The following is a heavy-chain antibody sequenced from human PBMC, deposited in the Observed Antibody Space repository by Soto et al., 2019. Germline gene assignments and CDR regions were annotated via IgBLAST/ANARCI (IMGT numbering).Heavy chain of an antibody. CDR1: CGSIISGDYY. D-gene: IGHD4-4*01. Sequence: AMSLTCTFSCGSIISGDYYWSWIRQPPGKGLEWIGYIYYSGSTYYNPSLKSRVTISVDTSKNQFSLKLSSVTAADTAVYYCARDLEVTTPYFNYYYGMDVWGQGTTVTVSS. CDR3: ARDLEVTTPYFNYYYGMDV. J-gene: IGHJ6*02. V-gene: IGHV4-30-4*01. CDR2: IYYSGST.